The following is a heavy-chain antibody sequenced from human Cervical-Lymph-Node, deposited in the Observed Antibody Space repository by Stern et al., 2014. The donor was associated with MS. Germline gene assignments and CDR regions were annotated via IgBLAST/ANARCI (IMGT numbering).Heavy chain of an antibody. V-gene: IGHV5-51*01. CDR3: ARTYSSGWYGGHAFDI. J-gene: IGHJ3*02. Sequence: VQLMQSGAEVKKPGESLKISCKGSGYRFDNYWIGWVRQKPGKGLEWMGIIYTADSDTRYSPSLQGQVTISADKSISTVYLQWSSLKASDTATYYCARTYSSGWYGGHAFDIWGQGTMVTVSS. CDR1: GYRFDNYW. D-gene: IGHD6-19*01. CDR2: IYTADSDT.